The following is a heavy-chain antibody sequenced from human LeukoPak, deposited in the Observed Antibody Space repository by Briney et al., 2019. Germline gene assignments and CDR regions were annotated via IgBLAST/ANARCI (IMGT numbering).Heavy chain of an antibody. CDR3: AKDSKFQGRITMIE. CDR1: GFSFSSYG. D-gene: IGHD3-22*01. J-gene: IGHJ4*02. Sequence: AGGSLRLSCGASGFSFSSYGMSWVRQAPGKGLEWVSAISGSGGSTYYADSVKGRFTISRDNSKNTLYLQMNSLRAEDTAVYYCAKDSKFQGRITMIEWGQGTLVTVSS. V-gene: IGHV3-23*01. CDR2: ISGSGGST.